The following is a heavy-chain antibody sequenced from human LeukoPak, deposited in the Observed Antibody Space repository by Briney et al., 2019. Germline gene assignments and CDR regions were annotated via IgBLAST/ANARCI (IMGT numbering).Heavy chain of an antibody. D-gene: IGHD2-15*01. J-gene: IGHJ3*02. Sequence: SETLSLTCAVYGGSFSGYYWSWIRQPPGKGLEWIGEINHSGSTNYNPSLKSRVTISVDTSKNQFSLKLSSVTAADTAVYYSARPVVVVAARARDAFDIWGQGTIVTVSS. CDR2: INHSGST. CDR1: GGSFSGYY. CDR3: ARPVVVVAARARDAFDI. V-gene: IGHV4-34*01.